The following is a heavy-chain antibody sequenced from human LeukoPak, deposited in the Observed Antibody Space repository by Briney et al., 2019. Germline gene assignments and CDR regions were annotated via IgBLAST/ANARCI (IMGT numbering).Heavy chain of an antibody. D-gene: IGHD2-2*01. Sequence: GVLRLSCAASGFTFDDYAMHWVRQAPGKGLEWVSGINLNGGSTGYTDSVKGRFTISRDNAKNSLYLQMNSLRAEDTALYYCARDPRKYCSSTSCYDWFDPWGQGTLVTVSS. CDR2: INLNGGST. CDR1: GFTFDDYA. V-gene: IGHV3-20*04. J-gene: IGHJ5*02. CDR3: ARDPRKYCSSTSCYDWFDP.